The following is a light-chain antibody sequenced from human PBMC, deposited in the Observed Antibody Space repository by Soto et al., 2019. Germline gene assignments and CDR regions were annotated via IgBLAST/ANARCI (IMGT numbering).Light chain of an antibody. CDR2: DAS. V-gene: IGKV1-39*01. Sequence: DIQMTQSPSSRSASVGDRVTITCRASQSISSYLNWYQQKPGKAPKLLIYDASSLQSGVPSRFSGSGSGTEFTLTISSLQPEDFATYYCQQSYSTPWTFGQGTKVE. J-gene: IGKJ1*01. CDR3: QQSYSTPWT. CDR1: QSISSY.